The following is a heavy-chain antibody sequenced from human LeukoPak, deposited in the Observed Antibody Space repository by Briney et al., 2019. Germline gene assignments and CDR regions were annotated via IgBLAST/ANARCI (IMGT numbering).Heavy chain of an antibody. CDR3: ATNYYGSGNYYYWYFDL. CDR1: GGSISSYS. V-gene: IGHV4-59*01. Sequence: PSETLSLTCTVSGGSISSYSWSWIRQPPGKGLEWIGCVCYSGNTNYNPSLKSRVTVSVDTSKNQFSLRLSSVTAADTAVYYCATNYYGSGNYYYWYFDLWGRGTLVTVSS. J-gene: IGHJ2*01. D-gene: IGHD3-10*01. CDR2: VCYSGNT.